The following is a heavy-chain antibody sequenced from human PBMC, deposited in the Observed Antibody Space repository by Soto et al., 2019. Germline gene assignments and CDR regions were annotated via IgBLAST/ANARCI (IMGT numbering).Heavy chain of an antibody. J-gene: IGHJ4*02. V-gene: IGHV1-3*01. CDR2: INAGNGNT. Sequence: GASVKVSCKASGYTFTSYAMHWVRQAPGQRLEWMGWINAGNGNTKYSQKFQGRVTITRDTSASTAYMELSSLRSEDTAVYYCARDPVGATHLYFDYWGQGTLVTVSS. D-gene: IGHD1-26*01. CDR3: ARDPVGATHLYFDY. CDR1: GYTFTSYA.